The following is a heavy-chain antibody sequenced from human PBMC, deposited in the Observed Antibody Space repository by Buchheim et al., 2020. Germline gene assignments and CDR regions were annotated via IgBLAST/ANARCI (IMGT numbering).Heavy chain of an antibody. CDR2: IYYSGST. CDR3: ASAGYSSSWFTPYYYYGMDV. Sequence: QVQLQESGPGLVKPSETLSLTCTVSGGSISSYYWSWIRQPPGKGLEWIGYIYYSGSTNYNPPLKSRVTISVDTSKNQFSLKLSSVTAADTAVYYCASAGYSSSWFTPYYYYGMDVWGQGTT. D-gene: IGHD6-13*01. J-gene: IGHJ6*02. CDR1: GGSISSYY. V-gene: IGHV4-59*01.